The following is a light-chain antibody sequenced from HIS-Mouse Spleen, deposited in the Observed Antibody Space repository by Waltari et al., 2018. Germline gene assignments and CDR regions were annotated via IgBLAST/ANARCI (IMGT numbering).Light chain of an antibody. CDR3: YSTDSSGNHRV. V-gene: IGLV3-10*01. J-gene: IGLJ2*01. CDR1: ALPKKY. Sequence: SYELTQPPSVSVSPGQTARITCSGDALPKKYAYWYQQKSGQAPVLVNDEDSKRPSGILRRFSGSSSGTMATLTISGAQVEDEADYYCYSTDSSGNHRVFGGGTKLTVL. CDR2: EDS.